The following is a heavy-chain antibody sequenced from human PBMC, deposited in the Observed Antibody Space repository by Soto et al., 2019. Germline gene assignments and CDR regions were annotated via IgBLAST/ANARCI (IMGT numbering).Heavy chain of an antibody. Sequence: PGGSLRLSCAASGFTFEDYGMSWVRQAPGKGLEWVSGINWNGGSTGYADSVKGRFTISRDNAKNSLYLQMNSLRAEDTALYYCARDAIAAAGPGDAFDIWGQGTMVTVSS. CDR2: INWNGGST. J-gene: IGHJ3*02. CDR3: ARDAIAAAGPGDAFDI. CDR1: GFTFEDYG. D-gene: IGHD6-13*01. V-gene: IGHV3-20*04.